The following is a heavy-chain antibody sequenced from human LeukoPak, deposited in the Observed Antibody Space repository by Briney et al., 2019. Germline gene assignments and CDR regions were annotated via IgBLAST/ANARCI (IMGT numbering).Heavy chain of an antibody. CDR2: ISGSGGST. V-gene: IGHV3-23*01. CDR3: AKDPYYDFWSGYRVDNWFDP. D-gene: IGHD3-3*01. CDR1: GFTFSSYA. Sequence: GGSLRLSCAASGFTFSSYAMSWVRQAPGKGLGWVSAISGSGGSTYYADSVKGRFTISRDNSKNTLYLQMNSLRAEDTAVYYCAKDPYYDFWSGYRVDNWFDPWGQGTLVTVSS. J-gene: IGHJ5*02.